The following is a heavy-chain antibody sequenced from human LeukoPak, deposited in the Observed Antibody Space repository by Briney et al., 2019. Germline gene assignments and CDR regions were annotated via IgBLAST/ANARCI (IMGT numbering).Heavy chain of an antibody. V-gene: IGHV4-4*07. D-gene: IGHD3-22*01. CDR2: IYTSGST. CDR1: GGSISSHY. J-gene: IGHJ4*02. Sequence: PSETLSLTCTVSGGSISSHYWSWIRQPAGKGLEWIGRIYTSGSTNYNPSLKSRVTMSVDTSKNQFSLKLSSVTAADTAVYYRARDLGAYYDSGGYFDYWGQGTLVTVSS. CDR3: ARDLGAYYDSGGYFDY.